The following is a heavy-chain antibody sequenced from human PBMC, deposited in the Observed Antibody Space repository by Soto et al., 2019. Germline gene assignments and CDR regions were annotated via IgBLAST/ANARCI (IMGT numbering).Heavy chain of an antibody. CDR3: AKDLGYSSGWYRDDAFDV. CDR1: GFTFSSYA. CDR2: ISGSGGST. V-gene: IGHV3-23*01. D-gene: IGHD6-13*01. Sequence: HPGGSLRLSCAASGFTFSSYAMSWVRQAPGKGLEWVSAISGSGGSTYYADSVKGRFTISRDNSKNTLYLQMNSLRAEDTAVYYCAKDLGYSSGWYRDDAFDVWGQGTMVTVSS. J-gene: IGHJ3*01.